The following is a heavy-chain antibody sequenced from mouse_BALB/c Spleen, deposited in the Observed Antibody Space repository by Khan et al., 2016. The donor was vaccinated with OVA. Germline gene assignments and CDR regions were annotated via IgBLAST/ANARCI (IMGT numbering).Heavy chain of an antibody. CDR3: EREFHYDGSRGALDY. J-gene: IGHJ4*01. V-gene: IGHV1-4*01. CDR1: GYTFTSYS. CDR2: INPSNAYT. Sequence: QIQLVQSGAELVRPGASVKMSCKASGYTFTSYSMHWVKQRPGQGLEWIGNINPSNAYTNYNQKFKDKATLTADKSSSTAYMQLSSLTSEDSAVYYCEREFHYDGSRGALDYWGQGTSVTVSS. D-gene: IGHD1-1*01.